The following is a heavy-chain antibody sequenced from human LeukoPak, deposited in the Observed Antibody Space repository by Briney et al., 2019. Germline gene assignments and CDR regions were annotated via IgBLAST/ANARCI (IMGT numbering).Heavy chain of an antibody. J-gene: IGHJ4*02. CDR2: ISGSGGST. CDR3: AKDRRDGYILYYFDY. Sequence: GGSLRLSCAASGFTFSSYAMSWVRQAPGKGLEWVSAISGSGGSTYYADSVKGRFTISRDNSKNTLYLQMNSLRAENTAVYYCAKDRRDGYILYYFDYWGQGTLVTVSS. V-gene: IGHV3-23*01. CDR1: GFTFSSYA. D-gene: IGHD5-24*01.